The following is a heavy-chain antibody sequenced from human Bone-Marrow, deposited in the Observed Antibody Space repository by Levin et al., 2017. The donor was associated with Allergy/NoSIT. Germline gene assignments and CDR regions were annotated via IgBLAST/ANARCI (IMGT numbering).Heavy chain of an antibody. V-gene: IGHV4-59*01. Sequence: SETLSLTCTVSGGSIGSYFWSWIRQPPGKEPEWIGYIYHRGTTTYNPSLKSRVTISVDTSKNQFSLRLRSVTAADTAVYYCARSMAVASKPSYYYYAMDVWGQGTKVTVSS. CDR1: GGSIGSYF. J-gene: IGHJ6*02. CDR3: ARSMAVASKPSYYYYAMDV. D-gene: IGHD6-19*01. CDR2: IYHRGTT.